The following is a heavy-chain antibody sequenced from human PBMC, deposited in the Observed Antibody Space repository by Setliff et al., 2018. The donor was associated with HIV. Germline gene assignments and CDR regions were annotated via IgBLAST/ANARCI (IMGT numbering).Heavy chain of an antibody. CDR1: GYTFTSYD. D-gene: IGHD3-22*01. CDR3: ARVTMIVVGHYYYYGMDV. J-gene: IGHJ6*02. Sequence: ASVKVSCKASGYTFTSYDISWVRQATGQGLEWMGWVNPNSGNTGYAQKFQGRVTMTRNTSISTAYMELSSLRSEDTAVYYCARVTMIVVGHYYYYGMDVWGQGTTVTVSS. V-gene: IGHV1-8*02. CDR2: VNPNSGNT.